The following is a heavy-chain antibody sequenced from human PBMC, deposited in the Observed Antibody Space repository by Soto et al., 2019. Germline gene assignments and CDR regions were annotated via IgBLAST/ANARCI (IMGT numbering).Heavy chain of an antibody. J-gene: IGHJ6*02. Sequence: GGSLRLSCSASGFTFGSYSMHWVRQAPGKGLEYVSVISNNGGYTYYADSVKGRFTISRDNSKDTLFLQMSSLRPEDTAVYYCARDIIGGGYYWSVKPSYYYYGMDVWGQGTTVTVSS. CDR2: ISNNGGYT. CDR3: ARDIIGGGYYWSVKPSYYYYGMDV. D-gene: IGHD3-22*01. CDR1: GFTFGSYS. V-gene: IGHV3-64D*06.